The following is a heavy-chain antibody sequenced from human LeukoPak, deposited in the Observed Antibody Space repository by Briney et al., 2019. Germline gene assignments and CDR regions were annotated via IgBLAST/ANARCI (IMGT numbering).Heavy chain of an antibody. CDR1: GYTFTSYD. D-gene: IGHD5-18*01. CDR3: AWSPYVDTAMYYYGMDV. CDR2: MNPNSGNT. Sequence: GASVKVSCKASGYTFTSYDINWVRQATGQGLEWMGWMNPNSGNTGYAQKFQGRVTMTRNTSISTAYMELSSLRSEDTAVYYCAWSPYVDTAMYYYGMDVWGQGTTVTVSS. J-gene: IGHJ6*02. V-gene: IGHV1-8*01.